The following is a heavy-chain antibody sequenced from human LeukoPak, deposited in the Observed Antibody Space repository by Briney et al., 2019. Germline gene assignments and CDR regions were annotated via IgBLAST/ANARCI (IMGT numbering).Heavy chain of an antibody. CDR2: ISGSGDST. CDR3: AKGKGFLSAFDI. Sequence: GGSLRLSCAASGHTFSSYAMSWVRQAPGKGLEWVSVISGSGDSTYYADSVKGRFTISRDNSKNTLYLQMNSLRAEDTAVYYCAKGKGFLSAFDIWGQGTMVTVSS. V-gene: IGHV3-23*01. CDR1: GHTFSSYA. J-gene: IGHJ3*02.